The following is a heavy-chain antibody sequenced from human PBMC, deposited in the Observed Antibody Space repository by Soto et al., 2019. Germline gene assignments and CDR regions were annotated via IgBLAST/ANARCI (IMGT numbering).Heavy chain of an antibody. D-gene: IGHD3-10*01. Sequence: QVQLQESGPELVRPSETLSLTCTVSGGSISGYYWSWIRQPPGKGLEWIGYIYYSGTASYNPSLNSRVTMSVDTSKNQFSLKVNSVTAADTAVYYCARESYYGSGATVVAYWGQGTLVTVSS. J-gene: IGHJ4*02. CDR3: ARESYYGSGATVVAY. V-gene: IGHV4-59*01. CDR1: GGSISGYY. CDR2: IYYSGTA.